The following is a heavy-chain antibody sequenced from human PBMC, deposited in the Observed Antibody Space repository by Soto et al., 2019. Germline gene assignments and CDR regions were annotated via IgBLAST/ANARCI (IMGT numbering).Heavy chain of an antibody. CDR1: GFTFSSYG. CDR2: IWYDGSNK. CDR3: AREAPGTWVAFDI. J-gene: IGHJ3*02. V-gene: IGHV3-33*01. Sequence: QVQLVESGGGVVQPGRSLRLSCAASGFTFSSYGMHWVRQAPGKGLEWVAVIWYDGSNKYYADSVKGRFTISRDNSKNTLYLQMNSLRAEDTAVYYCAREAPGTWVAFDIWGQGTMVTVSS. D-gene: IGHD3-16*01.